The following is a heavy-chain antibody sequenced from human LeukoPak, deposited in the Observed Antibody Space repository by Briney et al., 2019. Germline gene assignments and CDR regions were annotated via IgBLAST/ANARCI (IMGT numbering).Heavy chain of an antibody. V-gene: IGHV3-66*01. J-gene: IGHJ4*02. CDR1: GFTVSSNY. Sequence: PGGSLRLSCAASGFTVSSNYMSWVRQAPGKGLEWVSVIYSGGSTYYADSVKGRFTISRDNSKNTLYLQMNSLRAEDTAVYYCARGSGSYDQVTHYWGQGTLVTVSS. CDR3: ARGSGSYDQVTHY. CDR2: IYSGGST. D-gene: IGHD1-26*01.